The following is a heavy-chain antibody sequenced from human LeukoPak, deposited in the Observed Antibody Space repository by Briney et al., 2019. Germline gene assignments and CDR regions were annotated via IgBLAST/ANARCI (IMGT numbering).Heavy chain of an antibody. CDR1: GGTFSTYL. CDR2: SIPIFGTA. J-gene: IGHJ3*02. Sequence: SVKVSCKASGGTFSTYLIRWVRQAPGQGLEWVGGSIPIFGTANYAQKFQGRVTRTTDESTRAAYMAPSRLGPEGAAGYYCASEFLVGANTGGAFDIWGQGTMVTVSS. D-gene: IGHD1-26*01. CDR3: ASEFLVGANTGGAFDI. V-gene: IGHV1-69*05.